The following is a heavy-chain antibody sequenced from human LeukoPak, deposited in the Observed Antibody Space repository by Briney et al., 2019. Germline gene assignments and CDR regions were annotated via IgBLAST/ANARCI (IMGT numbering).Heavy chain of an antibody. CDR1: GYTFTSYD. Sequence: SVKVSCKASGYTFTSYDINWVRQATGQGLEWMGWMNPNSGNTGYAQKFQGSVTMTRNTSISTAYMELSSLRSEDTAVYYCATSRDSSGYYGDYWGQGTLVTASS. CDR3: ATSRDSSGYYGDY. J-gene: IGHJ4*02. D-gene: IGHD3-22*01. CDR2: MNPNSGNT. V-gene: IGHV1-8*01.